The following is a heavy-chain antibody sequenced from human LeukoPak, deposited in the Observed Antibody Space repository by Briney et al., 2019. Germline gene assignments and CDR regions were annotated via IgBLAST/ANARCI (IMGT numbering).Heavy chain of an antibody. CDR2: NSWNSGSL. D-gene: IGHD6-13*01. CDR1: GFTFDDYA. Sequence: GGSLRLSCAASGFTFDDYAMHWVRQAPGKGLEWVSGNSWNSGSLGYADSVKGRFTISRDNAKNSLYLQMNSLRAEDTALYYCAKDMAAGTTTTPFDYWGQGTLVTVSS. J-gene: IGHJ4*02. CDR3: AKDMAAGTTTTPFDY. V-gene: IGHV3-9*01.